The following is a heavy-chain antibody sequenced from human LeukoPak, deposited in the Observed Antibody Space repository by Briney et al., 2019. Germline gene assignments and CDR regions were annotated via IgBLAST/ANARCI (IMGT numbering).Heavy chain of an antibody. J-gene: IGHJ6*04. Sequence: GASVTVSCKASGGTYSSYAISWVRQDPGQGLEWMGGIIPIFGTANYAQKFQGRVTITADESTSTAYMELSSLRSEDTAVYYCARGGAAAGTYYYYYGMDVWGKGTTVTVSS. D-gene: IGHD6-13*01. V-gene: IGHV1-69*13. CDR3: ARGGAAAGTYYYYYGMDV. CDR2: IIPIFGTA. CDR1: GGTYSSYA.